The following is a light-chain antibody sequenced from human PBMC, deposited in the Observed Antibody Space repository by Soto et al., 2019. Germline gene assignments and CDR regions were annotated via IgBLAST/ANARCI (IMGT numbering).Light chain of an antibody. Sequence: QSVLTQPPSASGTPGQRVTISCSGSSSNIGSNYVYWYQQLPGTAPKLLIYRNNQRPSGVRDRFSGSKSGTSASLAISGLRSEDEADYYCAAWDDRLSGWVFGGGTKLTVL. CDR1: SSNIGSNY. CDR2: RNN. J-gene: IGLJ3*02. V-gene: IGLV1-47*01. CDR3: AAWDDRLSGWV.